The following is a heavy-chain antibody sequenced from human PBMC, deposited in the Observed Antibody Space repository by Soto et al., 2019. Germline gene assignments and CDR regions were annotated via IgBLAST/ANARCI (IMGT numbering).Heavy chain of an antibody. J-gene: IGHJ4*02. Sequence: QVQLVQSGSEVKKPGASVKVSCKASGYTFTNYGISWVRQAPGQELEWMGWISANNCNTNYEQKLQGRVTMTTDTSPSTAYIERMRLRSDATAVYYCARDRGIHALDYWGQGTLVTVSS. CDR1: GYTFTNYG. D-gene: IGHD3-10*01. CDR3: ARDRGIHALDY. V-gene: IGHV1-18*01. CDR2: ISANNCNT.